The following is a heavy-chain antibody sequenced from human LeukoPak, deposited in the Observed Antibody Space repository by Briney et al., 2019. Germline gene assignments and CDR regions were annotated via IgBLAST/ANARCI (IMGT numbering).Heavy chain of an antibody. D-gene: IGHD2-2*01. CDR2: INHSGST. V-gene: IGHV4-34*01. CDR1: GGSFSGYY. J-gene: IGHJ6*04. Sequence: SETLSLTCAVYGGSFSGYYWSWIRQPPGKGLEWIGEINHSGSTNYNPSLKSRVTMSVDTSKNQFSLKLSSVTAADTAVYYCARVGPCSSTSCYAVWDYGMDVWGKGTTVTVSS. CDR3: ARVGPCSSTSCYAVWDYGMDV.